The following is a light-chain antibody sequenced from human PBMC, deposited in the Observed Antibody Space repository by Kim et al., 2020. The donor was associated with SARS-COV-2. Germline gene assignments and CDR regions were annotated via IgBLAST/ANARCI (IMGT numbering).Light chain of an antibody. Sequence: QSALTQPASVSGSPGQSITISCTGTSRDIGGYNHVSWYQQHPGKAPKLMIYDVTKRPSGVSNRFSGSKSGNTASLTISGLQAEDEAEYYCNSYTSSNTFVEFGGGTQLTVL. CDR2: DVT. CDR3: NSYTSSNTFVE. V-gene: IGLV2-14*03. CDR1: SRDIGGYNH. J-gene: IGLJ2*01.